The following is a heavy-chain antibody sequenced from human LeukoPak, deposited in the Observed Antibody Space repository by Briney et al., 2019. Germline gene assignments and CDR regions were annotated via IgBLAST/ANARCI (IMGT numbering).Heavy chain of an antibody. V-gene: IGHV6-1*01. D-gene: IGHD6-19*01. CDR1: GDSVSSNSAA. Sequence: QTDSLTCAISGDSVSSNSAAWNWIRQPPSRGLEWLGRTYYRSKWYNDYAVSVRSRITINPDTSKNQFSLQLNSVTPEDTAIYYCARGGGVTVAGNLGYWGQGTLVTVSS. CDR3: ARGGGVTVAGNLGY. J-gene: IGHJ4*02. CDR2: TYYRSKWYN.